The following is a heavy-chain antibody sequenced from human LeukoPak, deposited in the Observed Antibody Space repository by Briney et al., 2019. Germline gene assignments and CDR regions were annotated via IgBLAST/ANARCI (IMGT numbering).Heavy chain of an antibody. CDR3: ARGMFDGRGYYSFHS. V-gene: IGHV4-61*01. CDR1: GVSISNTHHY. CDR2: VHYTGNT. D-gene: IGHD3-22*01. Sequence: SETLSLTCTVSGVSISNTHHYWSWIRQPPGKGLEWIAYVHYTGNTISNPSLKSRLTMSVDTSKSQFSLRLSSVTTADTALYYCARGMFDGRGYYSFHSWGQGTLVTVSS. J-gene: IGHJ4*02.